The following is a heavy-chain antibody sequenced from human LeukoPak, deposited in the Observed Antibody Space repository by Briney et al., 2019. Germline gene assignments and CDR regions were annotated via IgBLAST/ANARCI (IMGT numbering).Heavy chain of an antibody. CDR3: AKDHYYGSGSFDY. D-gene: IGHD3-10*01. CDR1: GFTFSSYA. CDR2: ISGSGGST. V-gene: IGHV3-23*01. J-gene: IGHJ4*02. Sequence: GGSLRLSCAASGFTFSSYAMSWVRQAPGKGLEWVSAISGSGGSTYYADSVKGRFTFSRGNSKNALYLQMNSLRAEDTAVYYCAKDHYYGSGSFDYWGQGTLVTVSS.